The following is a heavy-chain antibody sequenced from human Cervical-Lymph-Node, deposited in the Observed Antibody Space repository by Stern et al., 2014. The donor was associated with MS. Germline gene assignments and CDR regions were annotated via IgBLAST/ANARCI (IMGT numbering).Heavy chain of an antibody. Sequence: VQLVESAGGLVQPGGSLRLSCAASGFTFSSCAMCWVRQAPGRGPEWVSGISSGGDGTHYAGSVKGRFTISRDNSKNTVYLQMNSLSVDDTAVYYCAKDLWGYAGMDVWGQGTTVTVSS. V-gene: IGHV3-23*04. J-gene: IGHJ6*02. CDR2: ISSGGDGT. D-gene: IGHD5-18*01. CDR1: GFTFSSCA. CDR3: AKDLWGYAGMDV.